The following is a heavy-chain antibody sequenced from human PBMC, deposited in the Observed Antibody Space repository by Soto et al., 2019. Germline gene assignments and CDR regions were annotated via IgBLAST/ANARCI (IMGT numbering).Heavy chain of an antibody. J-gene: IGHJ6*02. Sequence: GPSVKVSCKASGGTFSSYAISWVRQAPGQGLEWMGGIIPIFGTANYAQKFQGRVTITADESTGTAYMELSSLRSEDTAVYYCARVMVAATLSYYYYYGMDVWGQGTTVTVSS. CDR1: GGTFSSYA. D-gene: IGHD2-15*01. CDR2: IIPIFGTA. V-gene: IGHV1-69*13. CDR3: ARVMVAATLSYYYYYGMDV.